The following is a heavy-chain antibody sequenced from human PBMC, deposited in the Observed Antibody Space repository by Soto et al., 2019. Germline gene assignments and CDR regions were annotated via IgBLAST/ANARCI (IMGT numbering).Heavy chain of an antibody. V-gene: IGHV4-34*01. CDR2: INHDGST. CDR3: ARGLLQVDSVVVVAATPQYYFEY. CDR1: GGSFSGYY. D-gene: IGHD2-15*01. J-gene: IGHJ4*02. Sequence: QVQLQQWGAGLLKPSETLSLTCAVYGGSFSGYYWSWIRQPPGKGLEWIGEINHDGSTNYNPSLKSRVTISVDPSMNQFSLKLSSVTAADTAVYYCARGLLQVDSVVVVAATPQYYFEYWGQGNLVTVSS.